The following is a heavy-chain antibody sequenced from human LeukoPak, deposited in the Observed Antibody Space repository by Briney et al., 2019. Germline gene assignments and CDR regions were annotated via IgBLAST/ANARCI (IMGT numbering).Heavy chain of an antibody. Sequence: SETLSLTCTVSGGSISSFYWSWIRQPPEKGLEWIGCISYSGSTNYNPSLKSRVTISLDTSQNQFSLKLSSVTAADTAVYYCARGPYGSGDYFDYWGQGTLVTVSS. V-gene: IGHV4-59*01. D-gene: IGHD3-10*01. CDR1: GGSISSFY. J-gene: IGHJ4*02. CDR3: ARGPYGSGDYFDY. CDR2: ISYSGST.